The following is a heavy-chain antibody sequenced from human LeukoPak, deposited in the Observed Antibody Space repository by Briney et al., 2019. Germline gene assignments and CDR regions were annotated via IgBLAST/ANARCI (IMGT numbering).Heavy chain of an antibody. J-gene: IGHJ4*02. D-gene: IGHD1-14*01. V-gene: IGHV3-7*01. CDR3: TRDRSRAEDD. Sequence: GGSLRLSCAASGFTFSGHWMSWVRQAPWKGLEWVANISQGGSDKYYVDSVKGRFTISRDNANNLLYLQMNSLRGEDTAVYYCTRDRSRAEDDWGQGTLVTVSS. CDR2: ISQGGSDK. CDR1: GFTFSGHW.